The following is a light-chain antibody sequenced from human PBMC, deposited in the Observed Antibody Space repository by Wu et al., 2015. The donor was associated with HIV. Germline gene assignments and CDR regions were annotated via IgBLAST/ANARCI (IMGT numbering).Light chain of an antibody. J-gene: IGKJ5*01. CDR2: DAS. CDR3: QQYGSSPPIT. Sequence: EVVLTQSPATLSLSLGERATLSCRASQSVGSYLTWFQQKPGQAPRLLIYDASNRAPGVPARFSGSGSGTDFTLTISSVQPEDFAVYYCQQYGSSPPITFGQGTRLEIK. CDR1: QSVGSY. V-gene: IGKV3-11*01.